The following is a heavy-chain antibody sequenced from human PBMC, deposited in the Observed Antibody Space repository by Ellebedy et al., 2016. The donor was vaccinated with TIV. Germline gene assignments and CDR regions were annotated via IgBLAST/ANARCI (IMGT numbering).Heavy chain of an antibody. CDR3: AKDEDGY. Sequence: AISGSGGSTYYADSVKGRFTISRDNSKNTLYLQMNSLRAEDTAVYYCAKDEDGYWGQGTLVTVSS. CDR2: ISGSGGST. V-gene: IGHV3-23*01. J-gene: IGHJ4*02.